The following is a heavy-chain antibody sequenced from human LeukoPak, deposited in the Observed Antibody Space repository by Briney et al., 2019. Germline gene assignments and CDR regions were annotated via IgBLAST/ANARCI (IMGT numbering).Heavy chain of an antibody. CDR1: GFTFTSSS. CDR3: AAERTYSSSDYGMDV. Sequence: SVKVSCKASGFTFTSSSMQWVRQARGQRLEWIGWIVVGSGNTNYAQKFQERVTITRDMSTSTAYMELSSLRSEETAVYYCAAERTYSSSDYGMDVWGQGTTVTVSS. D-gene: IGHD6-13*01. CDR2: IVVGSGNT. J-gene: IGHJ6*02. V-gene: IGHV1-58*02.